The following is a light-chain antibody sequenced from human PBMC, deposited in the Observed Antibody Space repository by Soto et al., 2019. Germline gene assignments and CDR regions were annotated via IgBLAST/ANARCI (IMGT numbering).Light chain of an antibody. Sequence: QSALTQPASVSGSPGQSITISCTGTSSDVGSYNLVSWYQQHPGKAPKLMIYEGSKRPSGVSNRFSGSKSGNTASLTITGLQAEDDDDYYCCSYAVSNPFVVVFGGGTKLTVL. V-gene: IGLV2-23*03. CDR1: SSDVGSYNL. CDR2: EGS. CDR3: CSYAVSNPFVVV. J-gene: IGLJ2*01.